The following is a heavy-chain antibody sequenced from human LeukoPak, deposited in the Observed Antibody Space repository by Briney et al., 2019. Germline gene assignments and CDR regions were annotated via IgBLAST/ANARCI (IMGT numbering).Heavy chain of an antibody. Sequence: GGSLRLSCAASGFTFSNAWMSWVRQAPGKGLEWVSSISSSSTYIFYADSLKGRFTISRDNAKNSLYLQMNSLTAEDTAVYYCARDLDTLVRGTGGYWGQGTLVTVSS. D-gene: IGHD3-10*01. CDR3: ARDLDTLVRGTGGY. CDR2: ISSSSTYI. CDR1: GFTFSNAW. V-gene: IGHV3-21*01. J-gene: IGHJ4*02.